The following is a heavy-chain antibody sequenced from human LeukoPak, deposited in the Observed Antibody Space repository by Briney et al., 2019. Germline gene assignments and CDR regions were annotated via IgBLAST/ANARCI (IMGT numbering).Heavy chain of an antibody. J-gene: IGHJ4*02. V-gene: IGHV1-18*01. CDR2: ISAYNGDT. D-gene: IGHD3-10*01. CDR3: ARDYSMVRGAGGGY. CDR1: GYTFTSYD. Sequence: ASVKVSCKASGYTFTSYDINWVRQAPGQGLEWMGWISAYNGDTKYAQNLQGRVTMTTDTSTSTAYMELRSLRSDDTAVYYCARDYSMVRGAGGGYWGQGTLVTVSS.